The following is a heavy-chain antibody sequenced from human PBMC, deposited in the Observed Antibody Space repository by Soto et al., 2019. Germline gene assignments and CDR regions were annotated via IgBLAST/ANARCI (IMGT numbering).Heavy chain of an antibody. J-gene: IGHJ6*02. Sequence: SETLSLPCAVFGGSFSGYYWNWIRQPPGKGLEWIGDINHSGSTNYYWSLKSRVTISVDTSRNQFSLKLSSVTAADTAVYYCASDAWKIDVVVAHQNYGMDVWGQGTTVTVSS. CDR3: ASDAWKIDVVVAHQNYGMDV. CDR1: GGSFSGYY. V-gene: IGHV4-34*01. CDR2: INHSGST. D-gene: IGHD2-21*01.